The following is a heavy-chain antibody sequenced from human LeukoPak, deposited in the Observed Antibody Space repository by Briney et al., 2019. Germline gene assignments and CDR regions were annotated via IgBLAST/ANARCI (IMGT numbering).Heavy chain of an antibody. CDR1: GFTFSNYW. D-gene: IGHD3-22*01. J-gene: IGHJ5*02. CDR2: INSDGINT. CDR3: ARDLGQYYDTSDNWFDP. Sequence: GGALRLSCAASGFTFSNYWMHWVRQAPGKGLVWVSRINSDGINTSYADSVKGRFTISRDNAKNTLNLQMNSLRAKDTAVYYCARDLGQYYDTSDNWFDPWGQGTLVTVSS. V-gene: IGHV3-74*01.